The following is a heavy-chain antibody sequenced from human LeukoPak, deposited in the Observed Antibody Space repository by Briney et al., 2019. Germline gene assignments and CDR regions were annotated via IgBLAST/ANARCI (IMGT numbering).Heavy chain of an antibody. CDR1: GYTFTSYY. CDR3: ARTPPPQYQMWGMDV. CDR2: INPSGGST. J-gene: IGHJ6*02. Sequence: GASVTVSFKASGYTFTSYYMHWVRQAPGQGLEWMGIINPSGGSTSYAQKFQGRVTMARDTSTSTVYMELSSLRSEDTAVYYCARTPPPQYQMWGMDVWGQGTTVIVSS. V-gene: IGHV1-46*01. D-gene: IGHD2-2*01.